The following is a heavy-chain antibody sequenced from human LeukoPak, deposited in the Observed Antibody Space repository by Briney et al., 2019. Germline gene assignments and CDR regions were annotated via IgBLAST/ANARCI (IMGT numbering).Heavy chain of an antibody. V-gene: IGHV1-8*03. CDR3: ARAGVVVPAAIRLRYYYYYMDV. J-gene: IGHJ6*03. CDR2: MNPNSGNT. Sequence: EASVKVSCKASGYTFTSYDINWVRQATGQGLEWMGWMNPNSGNTGYAQKFQGRVTITRNTSISTAYMELSSLRSEDTAVYYCARAGVVVPAAIRLRYYYYYMDVWGKGTTVTVSS. D-gene: IGHD2-2*02. CDR1: GYTFTSYD.